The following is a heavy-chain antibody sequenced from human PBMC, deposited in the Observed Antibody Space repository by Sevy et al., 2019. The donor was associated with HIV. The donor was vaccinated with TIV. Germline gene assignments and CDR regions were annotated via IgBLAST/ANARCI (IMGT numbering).Heavy chain of an antibody. J-gene: IGHJ6*02. CDR2: IYSGGST. CDR1: GFTVSSNY. CDR3: ARDGSDSSSWHYYYGMDV. D-gene: IGHD6-13*01. Sequence: GGSLRLSCAASGFTVSSNYMSWVRQAPGKGLEWVSVIYSGGSTYYADSVKGRFTISIDNSKNTLYLQMNSLRAEDTAVYYCARDGSDSSSWHYYYGMDVWGQGTTVTFSS. V-gene: IGHV3-66*01.